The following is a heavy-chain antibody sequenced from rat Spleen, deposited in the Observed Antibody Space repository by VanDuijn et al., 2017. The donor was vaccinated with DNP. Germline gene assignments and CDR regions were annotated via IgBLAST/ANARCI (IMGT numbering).Heavy chain of an antibody. J-gene: IGHJ2*01. Sequence: EVQLVESGGGLVQPGRSMKLSCAASGFTFSDYYMAWVRQAPTRGLEWVASITYDGSNTYYRDSVKGRFIISRNNARSTLYLQMDSLRSDDTATYYCAVRPPPTRGPFYYWGQGIMVTVSS. CDR1: GFTFSDYY. D-gene: IGHD1-4*01. CDR3: AVRPPPTRGPFYY. CDR2: ITYDGSNT. V-gene: IGHV5-7*01.